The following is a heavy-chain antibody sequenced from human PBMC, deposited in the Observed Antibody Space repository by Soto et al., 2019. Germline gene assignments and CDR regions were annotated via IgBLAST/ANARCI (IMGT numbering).Heavy chain of an antibody. CDR3: ARLAGYDILTGDGYYFDY. V-gene: IGHV4-4*02. CDR1: GGSISSSNW. CDR2: IYHSGST. Sequence: QVQLQESGPGLVKPSGTLSLTCAVSGGSISSSNWWSWVRQPPGKGLEWSGEIYHSGSTNYNPSLKSRVTISVDKSKNQFSLKLSSVTAADTAVYYCARLAGYDILTGDGYYFDYWGQGTLVTVSS. D-gene: IGHD3-9*01. J-gene: IGHJ4*02.